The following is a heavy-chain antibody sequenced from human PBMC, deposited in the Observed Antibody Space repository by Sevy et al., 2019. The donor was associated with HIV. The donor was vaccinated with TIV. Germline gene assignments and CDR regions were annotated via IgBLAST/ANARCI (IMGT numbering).Heavy chain of an antibody. Sequence: ASVKVSCKASGYTFTSYSISWVRQAPGQGLEWMGWISTYNSIRNSAQKFQDRVTVTTDTSTSTAYMEPRSLRSDDTAVYYCARSTQVAGRNNWFDPWGQGTLVTVS. J-gene: IGHJ5*02. V-gene: IGHV1-18*01. D-gene: IGHD6-19*01. CDR2: ISTYNSIR. CDR1: GYTFTSYS. CDR3: ARSTQVAGRNNWFDP.